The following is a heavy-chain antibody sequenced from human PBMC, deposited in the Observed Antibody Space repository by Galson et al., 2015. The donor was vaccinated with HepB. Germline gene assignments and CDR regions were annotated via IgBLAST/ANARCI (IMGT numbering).Heavy chain of an antibody. CDR2: IYGGGST. CDR3: ARDQVLHQPFYYYGLDV. CDR1: GFTVWNNH. Sequence: LRLSCAASGFTVWNNHMSWVRQAPGKGLEWVSVIYGGGSTYYADSVKGRFTISRDNSKNTLYLQMNSLRAEDTAVYCCARDQVLHQPFYYYGLDVWGQGTTVTVSS. V-gene: IGHV3-53*01. D-gene: IGHD2-2*01. J-gene: IGHJ6*02.